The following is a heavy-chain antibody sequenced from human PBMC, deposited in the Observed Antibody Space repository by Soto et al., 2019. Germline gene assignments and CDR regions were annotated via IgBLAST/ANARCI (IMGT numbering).Heavy chain of an antibody. CDR3: VRATYFSVRSGYTRCSDY. D-gene: IGHD5-12*01. J-gene: IGHJ4*02. V-gene: IGHV3-23*01. CDR2: ISGSGGST. Sequence: ARPMILPSAVSESKCIRLARRRVCKKPGTGLEWVSAISGSGGSTYYAGSVKGLFTISRANSKNTLYPQMNSLRAEDTAVYYCVRATYFSVRSGYTRCSDYWGQRPPIT. CDR1: ESKCIRLA.